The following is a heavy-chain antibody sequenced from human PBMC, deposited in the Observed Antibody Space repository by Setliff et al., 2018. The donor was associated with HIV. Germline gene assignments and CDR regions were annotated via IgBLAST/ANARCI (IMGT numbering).Heavy chain of an antibody. CDR3: AKDGISGGAYPPYYFDY. J-gene: IGHJ4*01. CDR1: GFTFNTCA. CDR2: ISGSGGST. D-gene: IGHD2-15*01. V-gene: IGHV3-23*01. Sequence: PGGSLRLSCAASGFTFNTCAMSWVRQAPGKGLEWVSVISGSGGSTFYADSVKGRFTISRDNSKNTLYLQMNGLRVEDTAVYYCAKDGISGGAYPPYYFDYWGHGTLVTVSS.